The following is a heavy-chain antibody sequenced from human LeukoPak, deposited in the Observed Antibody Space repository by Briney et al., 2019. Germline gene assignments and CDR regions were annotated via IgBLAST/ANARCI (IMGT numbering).Heavy chain of an antibody. CDR3: ARGTDYYDSSGWLDP. CDR1: GDSISSGHY. Sequence: SETLSLTCTVSGDSISSGHYWDWIRQPPGGGLEWIGSIHHSGSTWYNPSLKSRVTISLDTSQIQISLRVTSVTAADTALYYCARGTDYYDSSGWLDPWGQGTLVTVSS. V-gene: IGHV4-38-2*02. D-gene: IGHD3-22*01. J-gene: IGHJ5*02. CDR2: IHHSGST.